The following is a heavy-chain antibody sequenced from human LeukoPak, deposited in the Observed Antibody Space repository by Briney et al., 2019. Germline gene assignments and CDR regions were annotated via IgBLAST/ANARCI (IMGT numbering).Heavy chain of an antibody. CDR3: ARERRTILGDAFDI. V-gene: IGHV4-59*01. D-gene: IGHD7-27*01. CDR2: IYYSGST. CDR1: GGSISSYY. J-gene: IGHJ3*02. Sequence: SETLSLTCTVSGGSISSYYWSWIRQPPGKGLEWIGYIYYSGSTNYNPSLKSRVTISEDTSKNQFSLKLSSVTAADTAVYYCARERRTILGDAFDIWGQGTMVTVSS.